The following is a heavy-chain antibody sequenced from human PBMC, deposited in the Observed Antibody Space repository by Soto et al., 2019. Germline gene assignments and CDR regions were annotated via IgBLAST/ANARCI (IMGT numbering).Heavy chain of an antibody. V-gene: IGHV4-30-4*01. J-gene: IGHJ5*02. CDR2: IYYSGST. CDR3: AREPPDGCKLDP. CDR1: GGSISSSSYY. D-gene: IGHD6-19*01. Sequence: PSETLSLTCTVSGGSISSSSYYWSWIRQPPGKGLEWIGYIYYSGSTYYNPSLKSRVTISVDTSKNQFSLNLSFVTAADTAVYYCAREPPDGCKLDPWGQGTLVTLSS.